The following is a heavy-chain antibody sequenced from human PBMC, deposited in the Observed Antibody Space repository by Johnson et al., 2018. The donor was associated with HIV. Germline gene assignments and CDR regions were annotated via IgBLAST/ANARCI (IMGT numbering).Heavy chain of an antibody. CDR2: ISGSGGST. J-gene: IGHJ3*02. Sequence: VQLVESGGGVVQPGRSLSLSCAASGFTLSSYAMYWVRQAPGKGLEWVSAISGSGGSTYYAASVKGRFTISRDNSKNTLYLQMNSLRAEDTAVYYCASQVRGLRLGVDAFDIWGQGTLVTVSS. CDR1: GFTLSSYA. V-gene: IGHV3-23*04. CDR3: ASQVRGLRLGVDAFDI. D-gene: IGHD5-12*01.